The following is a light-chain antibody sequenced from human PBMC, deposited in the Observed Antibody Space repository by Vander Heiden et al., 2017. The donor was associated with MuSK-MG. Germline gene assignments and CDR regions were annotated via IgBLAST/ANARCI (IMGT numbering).Light chain of an antibody. Sequence: DIVLTQSPDSLAVSLGERATINCKSSQSVLYSSNNKNYLAWYQQKPGQPPKLRIYWASTRESGVPDRFRGSGSGTEFTLTISSLQAEDGAVYDCQQDYRNPFTFGHGTKVDIK. J-gene: IGKJ3*01. V-gene: IGKV4-1*01. CDR2: WAS. CDR3: QQDYRNPFT. CDR1: QSVLYSSNNKNY.